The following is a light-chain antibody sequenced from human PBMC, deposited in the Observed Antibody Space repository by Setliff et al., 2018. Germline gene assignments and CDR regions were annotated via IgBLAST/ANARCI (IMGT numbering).Light chain of an antibody. Sequence: QSALAQPPSASGTPGQRITISCSGGTSNIGSNPVNWYQQLPGTAPKLLIYSNNQRPSGVPDRFSGCKSGTSASLAVSGLQSEDEADFYCEAWDDSLNGYVFGSGTKVTVL. V-gene: IGLV1-44*01. CDR1: TSNIGSNP. CDR3: EAWDDSLNGYV. CDR2: SNN. J-gene: IGLJ1*01.